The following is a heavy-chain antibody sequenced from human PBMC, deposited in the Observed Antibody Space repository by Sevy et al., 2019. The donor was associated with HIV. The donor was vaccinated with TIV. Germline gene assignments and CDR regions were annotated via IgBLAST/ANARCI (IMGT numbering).Heavy chain of an antibody. J-gene: IGHJ6*02. Sequence: GGSLRLSCSASGFTFSSYAMHWVRQAPGKGLEYVSAISSNGGSTYYADSVKGRFTISRDNSKNTLYLQMSSLRAEDTAVYYGVKWDCSGGSCYSGYYYGMDVWGQGTTVTVSS. CDR1: GFTFSSYA. CDR3: VKWDCSGGSCYSGYYYGMDV. CDR2: ISSNGGST. D-gene: IGHD2-15*01. V-gene: IGHV3-64D*06.